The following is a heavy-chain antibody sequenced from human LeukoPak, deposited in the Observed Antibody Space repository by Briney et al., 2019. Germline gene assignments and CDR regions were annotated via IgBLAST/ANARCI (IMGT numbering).Heavy chain of an antibody. CDR3: ARESSSQELGYRYNHDAFDI. J-gene: IGHJ3*02. V-gene: IGHV1-2*02. Sequence: VASVKVSCKASGYTFTGYYMHWVRQAPGQGLEWMGWINPNSGGTNYAQKLQGRVTMTRDTSISTAYMELSRLRSDDTAVYYCARESSSQELGYRYNHDAFDIWGQGTMVTVSS. D-gene: IGHD3-16*02. CDR2: INPNSGGT. CDR1: GYTFTGYY.